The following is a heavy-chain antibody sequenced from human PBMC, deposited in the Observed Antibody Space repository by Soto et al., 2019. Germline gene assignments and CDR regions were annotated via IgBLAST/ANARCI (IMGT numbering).Heavy chain of an antibody. CDR1: GFTFSSYS. Sequence: GGSLRLSCAASGFTFSSYSMNWVRQAPGKGLEWVSSISSSSSYIYYADSVKGRFTISRDNAKNSLYLQMNSLRAEDTAVYYCAGSDFWSGYPDMDVWGKGTTVTVSS. CDR2: ISSSSSYI. J-gene: IGHJ6*03. CDR3: AGSDFWSGYPDMDV. V-gene: IGHV3-21*01. D-gene: IGHD3-3*01.